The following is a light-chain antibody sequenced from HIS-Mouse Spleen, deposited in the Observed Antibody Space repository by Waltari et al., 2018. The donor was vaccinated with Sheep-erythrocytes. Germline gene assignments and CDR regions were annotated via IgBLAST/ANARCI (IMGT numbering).Light chain of an antibody. CDR2: EVS. V-gene: IGLV2-8*01. CDR1: SSDVGGYNY. CDR3: AAWDDSLNGPV. Sequence: QSALTQPPSASGSPGQSVPIPCTGTSSDVGGYNYVPWYQQHPGKAPKLMIYEVSKRPSGVPDRFSGSKSGTSASLAISGLQSEDEADYYCAAWDDSLNGPVFGGGTKLTVL. J-gene: IGLJ3*02.